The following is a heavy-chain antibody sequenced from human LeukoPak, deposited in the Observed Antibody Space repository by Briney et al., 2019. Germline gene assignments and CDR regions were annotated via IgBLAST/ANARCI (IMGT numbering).Heavy chain of an antibody. CDR3: ARGIAAAGHYLDY. Sequence: GGSLRLSCAASGFTFSSHGMNWVRQAPGKGLEWVSGISPNGVITYYADSVKGRFTISRDNSKNTLYLQMNSLRAADTAVYYCARGIAAAGHYLDYWGQGTLVTVSS. J-gene: IGHJ4*02. CDR2: ISPNGVIT. D-gene: IGHD6-13*01. CDR1: GFTFSSHG. V-gene: IGHV3-23*01.